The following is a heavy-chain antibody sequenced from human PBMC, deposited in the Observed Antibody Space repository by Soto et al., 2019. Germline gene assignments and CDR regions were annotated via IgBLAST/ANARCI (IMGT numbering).Heavy chain of an antibody. D-gene: IGHD6-13*01. J-gene: IGHJ4*02. Sequence: GGSLRLSCTASGFTFGNYAMSWFRQAPGKGLEWVGFIKRKAYGGTTEYAESVKGRFTILRDDSKRIAYLQMNSLKTEDTAVYYCTRGLDSTSWIFDYWGQGTLVTVSS. CDR2: IKRKAYGGTT. V-gene: IGHV3-49*03. CDR1: GFTFGNYA. CDR3: TRGLDSTSWIFDY.